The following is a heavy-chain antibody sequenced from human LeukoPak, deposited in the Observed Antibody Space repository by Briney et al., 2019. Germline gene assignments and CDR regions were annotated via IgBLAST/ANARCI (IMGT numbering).Heavy chain of an antibody. J-gene: IGHJ3*02. D-gene: IGHD2-2*03. CDR3: ARVGYCSSTSCPGAFDI. V-gene: IGHV1-69*13. CDR2: IIPIFGTA. CDR1: GGTFSSYA. Sequence: ASVKVSCKASGGTFSSYAISWVRQAPGQGLEWMGGIIPIFGTANYAQKFQGRVTITADESTSTAYMELSSLRSEDTAVYYCARVGYCSSTSCPGAFDIWGQGTMVTVSS.